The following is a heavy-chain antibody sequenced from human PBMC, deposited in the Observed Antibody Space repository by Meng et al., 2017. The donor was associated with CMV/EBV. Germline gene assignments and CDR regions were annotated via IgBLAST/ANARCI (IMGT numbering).Heavy chain of an antibody. J-gene: IGHJ4*02. CDR1: GFTFSRYN. V-gene: IGHV3-48*04. D-gene: IGHD6-19*01. CDR2: ISSSSSTI. CDR3: ARDLVLGQWLAPLDR. Sequence: GGSLRLSCATSGFTFSRYNMNWVRQAPGKGLEGISYISSSSSTIYYADSVKGRFTISRDNARNSLYLQMDSLTAEDTAVYYCARDLVLGQWLAPLDRWGQGTLVTVSS.